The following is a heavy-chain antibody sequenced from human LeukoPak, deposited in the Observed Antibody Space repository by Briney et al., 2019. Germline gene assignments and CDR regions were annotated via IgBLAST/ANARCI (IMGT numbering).Heavy chain of an antibody. CDR2: IYSGGST. V-gene: IGHV3-53*01. D-gene: IGHD3-22*01. CDR1: GFTVSSNY. J-gene: IGHJ4*02. CDR3: AKAPYDTSNY. Sequence: GGSLRLSCAASGFTVSSNYMSWVRQAPGKGLEWVSVIYSGGSTYYADSVKGRFTISRDNSKNTLYLQMNSLRAEDTAVYYCAKAPYDTSNYWGQETLVTVSS.